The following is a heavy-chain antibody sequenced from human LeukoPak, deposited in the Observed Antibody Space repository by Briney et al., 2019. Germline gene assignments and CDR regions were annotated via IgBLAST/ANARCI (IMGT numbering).Heavy chain of an antibody. CDR2: ISSSSSYI. D-gene: IGHD1-26*01. CDR1: GFTFSSYS. V-gene: IGHV3-21*01. CDR3: ARVQKAPGATTPLFRY. Sequence: PGGSLRLSCAASGFTFSSYSMNWVRQAPGKGLEWVSSISSSSSYIYYADSVKGRFTISRDNAKNSLYLQMNSLRAEDTAVYYCARVQKAPGATTPLFRYWGQGTLVTVSS. J-gene: IGHJ4*02.